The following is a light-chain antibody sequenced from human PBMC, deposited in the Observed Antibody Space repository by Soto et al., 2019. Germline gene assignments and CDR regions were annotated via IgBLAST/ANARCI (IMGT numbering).Light chain of an antibody. CDR3: QQNYSTPLT. CDR2: AAS. CDR1: QSISSY. J-gene: IGKJ4*01. Sequence: DIQMTQSPSSLSASVGDRVTITCRASQSISSYLNWYQQKPGKAPMLLIYAASSLQRGVPSRFSGSGSGTDFTLTISILQPEYFATYFCQQNYSTPLTFGGGTKVEIK. V-gene: IGKV1-39*01.